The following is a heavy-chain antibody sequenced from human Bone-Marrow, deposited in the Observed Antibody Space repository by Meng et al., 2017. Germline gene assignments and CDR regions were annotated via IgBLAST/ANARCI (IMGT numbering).Heavy chain of an antibody. J-gene: IGHJ6*02. Sequence: SGILSSTGTLSDGSISSHHWSWIRPPPGKGLEWIGSTYYSGSTNYNPSLKSRVTISVDTSKNQFSLKLSSVTAADTAVYYCAGVSRYFDWVPGYYYYYYGLDFWGQGTTVTVSS. CDR1: DGSISSHH. CDR2: TYYSGST. CDR3: AGVSRYFDWVPGYYYYYYGLDF. V-gene: IGHV4-59*11. D-gene: IGHD3-9*01.